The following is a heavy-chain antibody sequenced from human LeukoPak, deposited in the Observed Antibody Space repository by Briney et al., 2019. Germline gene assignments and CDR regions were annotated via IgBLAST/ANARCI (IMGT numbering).Heavy chain of an antibody. J-gene: IGHJ6*02. CDR3: VRDSPCSTSCYALGYYYGMDV. CDR2: IIPIFGTA. Sequence: GASVKVSCKASGGTFSSYAISWVRQAPGQGLEWMGGIIPIFGTANYAQKFQGRVTITADESTSTAYMELSSLRSEDTAVYYCVRDSPCSTSCYALGYYYGMDVWGQGTTVTVSS. D-gene: IGHD2-2*01. CDR1: GGTFSSYA. V-gene: IGHV1-69*13.